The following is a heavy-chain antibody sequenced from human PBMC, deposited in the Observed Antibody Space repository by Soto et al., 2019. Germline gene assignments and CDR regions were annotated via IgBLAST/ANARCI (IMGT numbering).Heavy chain of an antibody. D-gene: IGHD5-12*01. J-gene: IGHJ4*02. Sequence: GSLRLSCAASGFTFSSYAMSWVRQAPGKGLEWVSAISGSGGSTYYADSVKGRFTISRDNSKNTLYLQMNSLRAEDTAVYYCAKVGPVWWLRSYYFDYWGQGTLVTVSS. CDR1: GFTFSSYA. V-gene: IGHV3-23*01. CDR2: ISGSGGST. CDR3: AKVGPVWWLRSYYFDY.